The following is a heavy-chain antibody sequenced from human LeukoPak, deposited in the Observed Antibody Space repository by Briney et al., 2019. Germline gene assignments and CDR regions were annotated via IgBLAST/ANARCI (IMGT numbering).Heavy chain of an antibody. CDR2: IYSGDRT. Sequence: GGPLRLSCAASGFTVSTNYMSWVRQAPGKGLEWVSIIYSGDRTDYADSLKGRFTISRDTSKNTLYLQMSSLRAEDTAVYYCARDVRKQGLWSWGQGTLVTVSS. V-gene: IGHV3-66*01. J-gene: IGHJ4*02. CDR3: ARDVRKQGLWS. CDR1: GFTVSTNY. D-gene: IGHD3-10*01.